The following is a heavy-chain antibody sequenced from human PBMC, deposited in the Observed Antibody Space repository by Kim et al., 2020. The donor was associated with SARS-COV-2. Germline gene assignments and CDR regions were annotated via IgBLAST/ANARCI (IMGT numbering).Heavy chain of an antibody. Sequence: SRVTISVDTSKNQFSLKLSSVTAADTAVYYCARQPYYYDSSGSFPYYFDYWGQRTLVTVSS. V-gene: IGHV4-61*07. J-gene: IGHJ4*02. CDR3: ARQPYYYDSSGSFPYYFDY. D-gene: IGHD3-22*01.